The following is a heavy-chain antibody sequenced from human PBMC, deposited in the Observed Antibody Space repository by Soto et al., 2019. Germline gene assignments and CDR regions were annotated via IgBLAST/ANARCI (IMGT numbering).Heavy chain of an antibody. V-gene: IGHV3-23*01. Sequence: GGSLRLCCAAAEFTSKNHGRRWIRQDPGKGLEWVSTISSGGAFTYYADTVRGRLTISRDNSKNTVYLQMNSLRAEDTAVYYCVKDQVSLVRWLSPFDFWGQGALVTVSS. CDR2: ISSGGAFT. CDR1: EFTSKNHG. J-gene: IGHJ4*02. D-gene: IGHD4-17*01. CDR3: VKDQVSLVRWLSPFDF.